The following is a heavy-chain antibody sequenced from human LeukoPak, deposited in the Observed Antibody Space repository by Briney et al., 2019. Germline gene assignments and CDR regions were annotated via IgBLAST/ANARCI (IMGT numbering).Heavy chain of an antibody. CDR1: GYTFTGHY. CDR3: ARWRGYSSGWSGPFDD. D-gene: IGHD6-13*01. CDR2: IDAKSGGT. V-gene: IGHV1-2*02. Sequence: ASVKVSFKASGYTFTGHYMHWVRQAPGQGLEWKGWIDAKSGGTKYAQRFQGRVTMTRDTSINTGYMELSSLTSDDTAVYYCARWRGYSSGWSGPFDDWGQGTLVTVSS. J-gene: IGHJ4*02.